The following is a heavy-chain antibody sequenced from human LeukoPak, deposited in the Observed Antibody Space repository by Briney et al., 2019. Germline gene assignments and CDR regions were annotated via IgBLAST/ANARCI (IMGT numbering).Heavy chain of an antibody. CDR3: ARDGSGRKYYHGSGSTDY. J-gene: IGHJ4*02. V-gene: IGHV3-48*03. CDR2: ISSSGSTI. D-gene: IGHD3-10*01. Sequence: GGSLRLSCAASGFTFSSYEMNWVRQAPGKGLEWVSYISSSGSTIYYADSVKGRFTISRDNAKNSLYLQMNSLRAEDTAVYYCARDGSGRKYYHGSGSTDYWGQGTLVTVSS. CDR1: GFTFSSYE.